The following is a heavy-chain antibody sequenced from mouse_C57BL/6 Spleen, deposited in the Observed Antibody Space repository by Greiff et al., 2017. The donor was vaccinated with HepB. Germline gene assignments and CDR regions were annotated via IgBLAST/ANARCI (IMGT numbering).Heavy chain of an antibody. Sequence: EVQRVESGGGLVKPGASLKLSCAASGFTFSSYAMSWVRQTPEKRLEWVAAISDGSSHTYYTDNVKGRFTISRDKAKNNLYLQMSHLKSEDTAVYYRAREAYYSFSLAYWGQGTLVTVSA. CDR2: ISDGSSHT. CDR3: AREAYYSFSLAY. J-gene: IGHJ3*01. V-gene: IGHV5-4*01. CDR1: GFTFSSYA. D-gene: IGHD2-12*01.